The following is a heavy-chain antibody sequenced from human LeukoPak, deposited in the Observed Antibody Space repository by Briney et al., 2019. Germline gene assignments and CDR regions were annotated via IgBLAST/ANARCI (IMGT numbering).Heavy chain of an antibody. D-gene: IGHD3-10*01. CDR1: GFTFSSSA. CDR3: AKGKITMVRGSPTDF. V-gene: IGHV3-30*18. J-gene: IGHJ4*02. CDR2: ISYDESNK. Sequence: QPGRSLRLSCAASGFTFSSSAMHWVRQAPGKGLEWVAVISYDESNKYYADSVKGRFTISRDNSKNTLYLQMNSLRAEDTALYYCAKGKITMVRGSPTDFWGQGTLVTVSS.